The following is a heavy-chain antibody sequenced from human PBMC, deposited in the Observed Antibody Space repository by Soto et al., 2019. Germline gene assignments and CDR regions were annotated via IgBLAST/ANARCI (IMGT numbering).Heavy chain of an antibody. J-gene: IGHJ4*02. CDR1: GFTFSSYA. CDR2: ISGSGGST. D-gene: IGHD3-22*01. CDR3: ANLYYYDSSGYYPNDY. V-gene: IGHV3-23*01. Sequence: PGGSLRLSCAASGFTFSSYAMSWVRQAPGKGLEWVSAISGSGGSTYYADSVKGRFTISRDNSKNTLYLQMNSLRAEDTAVYYCANLYYYDSSGYYPNDYWGQGTLVTV.